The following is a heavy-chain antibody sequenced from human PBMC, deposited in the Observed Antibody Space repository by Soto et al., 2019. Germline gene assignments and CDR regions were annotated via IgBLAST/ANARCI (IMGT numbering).Heavy chain of an antibody. V-gene: IGHV1-69*02. J-gene: IGHJ4*02. D-gene: IGHD3-22*01. Sequence: QVQLVQSGAEVKKPGSSVKVSCKASGGTFSIYTISWVRQAPGQGLEWMGRIIPILGLANYAQKFEGRVTITTDKSTSKAYMELRSPRSENTAVYYCASRYDSSDYWGQGTLVTVSS. CDR1: GGTFSIYT. CDR2: IIPILGLA. CDR3: ASRYDSSDY.